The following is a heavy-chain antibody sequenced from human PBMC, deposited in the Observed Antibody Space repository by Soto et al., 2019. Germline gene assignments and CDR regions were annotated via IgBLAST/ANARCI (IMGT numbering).Heavy chain of an antibody. CDR2: IKSKTDGGTT. J-gene: IGHJ4*02. Sequence: GGSLRLSCAASGFTLRNAWMNWVRQAPGKGLEWVGRIKSKTDGGTTDYAAPVKGRFTISRDDSKNTLYLQMNSLKTEDTAVYYCTTYTKRGYSYGYLKEGYWGQGTLVTVSS. V-gene: IGHV3-15*07. D-gene: IGHD5-18*01. CDR1: GFTLRNAW. CDR3: TTYTKRGYSYGYLKEGY.